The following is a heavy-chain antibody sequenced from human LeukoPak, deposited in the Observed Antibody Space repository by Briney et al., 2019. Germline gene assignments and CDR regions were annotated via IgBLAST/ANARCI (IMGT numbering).Heavy chain of an antibody. V-gene: IGHV3-23*01. CDR3: TKDQDFRLGSMDH. J-gene: IGHJ4*02. CDR2: ITDIGDRA. CDR1: GFTFSSYA. D-gene: IGHD7-27*01. Sequence: PGGSLRLSCAASGFTFSSYAMSWVRQAPGKGLEWVSTITDIGDRAFYIDSVRGRFTISRDGSKNTLYLQMSSLRAEDTAVYYCTKDQDFRLGSMDHWGQGTLVTVSS.